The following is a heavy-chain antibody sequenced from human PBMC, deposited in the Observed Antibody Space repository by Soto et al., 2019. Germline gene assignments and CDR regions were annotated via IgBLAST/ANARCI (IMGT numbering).Heavy chain of an antibody. D-gene: IGHD3-22*01. V-gene: IGHV1-46*02. Sequence: ASVKVSCKPSGYTLNTYYLHWVRQAPGQGLEWMGIIHPSGGGSTYAQKFLGRVTMTRDTSTSTVFMELNSLRAEDTAVYYCARNYYDSGGGFDYWGQGTLVTVSS. J-gene: IGHJ4*02. CDR1: GYTLNTYY. CDR2: IHPSGGGS. CDR3: ARNYYDSGGGFDY.